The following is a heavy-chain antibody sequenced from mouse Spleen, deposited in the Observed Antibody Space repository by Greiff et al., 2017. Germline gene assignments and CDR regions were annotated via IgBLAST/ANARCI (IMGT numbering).Heavy chain of an antibody. D-gene: IGHD1-1*01. CDR2: INPNYGTT. J-gene: IGHJ1*01. Sequence: VQLQQSGPELVKPGASVKISCKASGYSFTDYNMNWVKQSNGKSLEWIGVINPNYGTTSYNQKFKGKATLTVDQSSSTAYMQLNSLTSEDSAVYYCARGGYYDGSPYWYFDVWGAGTTVTVSS. V-gene: IGHV1-39*01. CDR1: GYSFTDYN. CDR3: ARGGYYDGSPYWYFDV.